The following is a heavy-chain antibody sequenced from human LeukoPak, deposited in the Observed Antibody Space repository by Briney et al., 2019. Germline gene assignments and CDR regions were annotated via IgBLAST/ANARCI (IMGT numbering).Heavy chain of an antibody. CDR2: ISGSGGST. D-gene: IGHD2-8*01. Sequence: PGGSLRLSCAASGFTFSSYAMSWVRQAPGKGLEWVSAISGSGGSTYYADSVKGRFTISRDNSKNTLYLQMNSLRAEDTAVYYCAKVTYIVPYSNYFHYWGQGTLVTVSS. CDR3: AKVTYIVPYSNYFHY. CDR1: GFTFSSYA. V-gene: IGHV3-23*01. J-gene: IGHJ4*02.